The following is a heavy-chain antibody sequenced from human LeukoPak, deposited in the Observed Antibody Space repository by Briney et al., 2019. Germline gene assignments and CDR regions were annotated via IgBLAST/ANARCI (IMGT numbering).Heavy chain of an antibody. CDR3: AKDRTGTTGRDWLDP. V-gene: IGHV3-23*01. CDR2: ISGSGDTT. J-gene: IGHJ5*02. CDR1: GFSFSNYG. Sequence: GGTLRLSCAASGFSFSNYGMGWVRQAPGEGLEWVSSISGSGDTTYYADSVKGRFTTSRDNSKNTFYLQMHSLRADDTALYYCAKDRTGTTGRDWLDPWGHGTLVTVSS. D-gene: IGHD1-1*01.